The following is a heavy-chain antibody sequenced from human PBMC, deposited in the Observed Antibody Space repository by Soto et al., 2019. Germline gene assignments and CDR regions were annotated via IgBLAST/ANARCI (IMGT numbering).Heavy chain of an antibody. J-gene: IGHJ6*02. CDR3: ARQEGRYCSGGSCYYGKDV. V-gene: IGHV5-51*01. Sequence: GESLKISCKGSGYSFTSYWIGWGRPMPGKGLEWMGIIYPGDSDTRYSPSFQGQVPISADKSINTAYLQWSSLKASDTAMYYCARQEGRYCSGGSCYYGKDVYGQGTTVTVSS. CDR2: IYPGDSDT. CDR1: GYSFTSYW. D-gene: IGHD2-15*01.